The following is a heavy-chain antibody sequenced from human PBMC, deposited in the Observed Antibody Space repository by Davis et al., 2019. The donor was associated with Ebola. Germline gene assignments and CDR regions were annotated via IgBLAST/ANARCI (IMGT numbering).Heavy chain of an antibody. CDR2: ISAYNGNT. CDR3: ARDLRYSGYYYYGMDV. J-gene: IGHJ6*04. Sequence: ASVKVSCKASGYTFTGYYMHWVRQAPGQGLEWMGWISAYNGNTNYAQKLQGRVTMTTDTSTSTAYMELRSLRSDDTAVYYCARDLRYSGYYYYGMDVWGKGTTVTVSS. V-gene: IGHV1-18*04. CDR1: GYTFTGYY. D-gene: IGHD5-12*01.